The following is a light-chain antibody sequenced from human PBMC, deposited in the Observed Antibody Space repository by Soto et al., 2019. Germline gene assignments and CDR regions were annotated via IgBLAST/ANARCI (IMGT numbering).Light chain of an antibody. J-gene: IGKJ1*01. CDR2: GAS. V-gene: IGKV3-20*01. CDR1: QSVSSSY. CDR3: QQYGSSPKT. Sequence: EIVLTQSPGTLSLSPGERATLSCRASQSVSSSYLAWYQQKPGQAPRLLIYGASSMATGIPDRFSGSGSGTDFTLTISRLEPEDFAVYYCQQYGSSPKTFGQGTKVESK.